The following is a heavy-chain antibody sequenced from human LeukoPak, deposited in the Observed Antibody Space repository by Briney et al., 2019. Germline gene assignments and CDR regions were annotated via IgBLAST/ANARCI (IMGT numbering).Heavy chain of an antibody. CDR3: ARGQYSAHDY. J-gene: IGHJ4*02. V-gene: IGHV6-1*01. CDR2: TYYRSKWYN. Sequence: SQTLSLTCAISGDSVSRNSVAWNWIRQSPSRGLEWLGRTYYRSKWYNDYAVSVRSRISINPDTSKNQFSLQLNSVAPEDTAVYYCARGQYSAHDYWGQGTLVTVSS. CDR1: GDSVSRNSVA. D-gene: IGHD4-11*01.